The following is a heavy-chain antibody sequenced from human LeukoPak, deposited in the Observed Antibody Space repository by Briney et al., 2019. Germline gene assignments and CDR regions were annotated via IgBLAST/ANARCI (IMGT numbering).Heavy chain of an antibody. V-gene: IGHV1-8*01. J-gene: IGHJ4*02. Sequence: PGASVKLSCKASGYTVTSYDISWVRQATGQGLEWMGWMNPNGGNTGYAQTIQGRVTMTRNTYISTAYMELSSLRSEGTAVYYCSRDSNWHPLGYWGQGTLVTVSS. CDR2: MNPNGGNT. CDR3: SRDSNWHPLGY. D-gene: IGHD1-1*01. CDR1: GYTVTSYD.